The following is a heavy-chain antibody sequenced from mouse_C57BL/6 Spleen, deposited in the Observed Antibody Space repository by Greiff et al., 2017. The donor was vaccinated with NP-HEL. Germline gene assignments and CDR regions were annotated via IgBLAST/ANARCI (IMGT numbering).Heavy chain of an antibody. J-gene: IGHJ4*01. CDR3: ARGSHEAMDY. Sequence: QVQLQESGAELVKPGASVKISCKASGYAFSSYWMNWVKQRPGKGLEWIGQIYPGDGDTNYNGKFKGKAILTADKSSSTAYMQLSSLTSEDSAVYFCARGSHEAMDYWGQGTSVTVSS. CDR2: IYPGDGDT. D-gene: IGHD1-1*02. V-gene: IGHV1-80*01. CDR1: GYAFSSYW.